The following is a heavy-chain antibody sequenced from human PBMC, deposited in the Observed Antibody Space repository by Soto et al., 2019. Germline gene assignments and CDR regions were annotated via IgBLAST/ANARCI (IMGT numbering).Heavy chain of an antibody. CDR1: GYSISSGYY. V-gene: IGHV4-38-2*01. CDR2: IYHSGST. Sequence: SETLSLTCAVSGYSISSGYYWGWIRQPPGKGLEWIGSIYHSGSTYYNPSLKSRVTISVDTSKNQFSLKLSSVTAADTAVYYCARPVTMMVWFDPWGQGTLVTVS. CDR3: ARPVTMMVWFDP. D-gene: IGHD3-22*01. J-gene: IGHJ5*02.